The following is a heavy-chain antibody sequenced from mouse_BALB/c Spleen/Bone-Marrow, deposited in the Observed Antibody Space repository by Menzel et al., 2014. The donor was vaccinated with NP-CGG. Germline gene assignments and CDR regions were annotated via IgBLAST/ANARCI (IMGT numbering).Heavy chain of an antibody. CDR1: GFSLTSYG. V-gene: IGHV2-9*02. J-gene: IGHJ4*01. D-gene: IGHD1-1*01. Sequence: VKLVESGPGLVAPSQSLSITCTVSGFSLTSYGVHWVRQPPGKVLEWLGVIWAGGSTNYNSALMSRLSISKDNSKSQVFLRMNSLQTDDTAMYYCARGSYYEGAMDYWGQGTSVTVSS. CDR2: IWAGGST. CDR3: ARGSYYEGAMDY.